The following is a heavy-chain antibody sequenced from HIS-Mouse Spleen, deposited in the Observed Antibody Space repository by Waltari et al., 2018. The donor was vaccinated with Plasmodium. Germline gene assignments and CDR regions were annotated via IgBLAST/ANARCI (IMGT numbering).Heavy chain of an antibody. Sequence: QVQLQESGPGLVKPSETLSLTCTVSGGSISSYYWSWIRQPPGKGLEWIGYIYYSGSTNSNPSRKSRVTIPVDTSKNQFSLKLSSVTAADTAVYYCARLRYSYGYFDYWGQGTLVTVSS. CDR3: ARLRYSYGYFDY. CDR2: IYYSGST. D-gene: IGHD5-18*01. V-gene: IGHV4-59*08. CDR1: GGSISSYY. J-gene: IGHJ4*02.